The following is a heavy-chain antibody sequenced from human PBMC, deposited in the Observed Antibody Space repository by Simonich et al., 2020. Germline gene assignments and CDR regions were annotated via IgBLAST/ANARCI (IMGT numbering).Heavy chain of an antibody. Sequence: EVQLVESGGGLVKPGGSLRLSCAASGFTFSSYSMNWVRKAPGKEMESVSSISSSRRYKYYADSVKGRFTISRDNAKNSLYLQMNSLRAEDTAVYYCARDAAGDYWGQGTLVTVSS. CDR2: ISSSRRYK. D-gene: IGHD6-13*01. V-gene: IGHV3-21*01. CDR3: ARDAAGDY. J-gene: IGHJ4*02. CDR1: GFTFSSYS.